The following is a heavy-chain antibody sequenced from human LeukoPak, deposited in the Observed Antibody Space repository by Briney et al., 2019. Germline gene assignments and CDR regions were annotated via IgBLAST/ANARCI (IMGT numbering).Heavy chain of an antibody. CDR1: GGSISSHY. Sequence: SETLSLTCTVSGGSISSHYWSWIRQPAGKGLEWIGRIDTSGNTNYKPSLKSRVTMSVDTSKNQFSLKLSSVTAADTAVYYCARVSSSWYQDWYFDLWGRGTLVTVSS. D-gene: IGHD6-13*01. CDR2: IDTSGNT. CDR3: ARVSSSWYQDWYFDL. J-gene: IGHJ2*01. V-gene: IGHV4-4*07.